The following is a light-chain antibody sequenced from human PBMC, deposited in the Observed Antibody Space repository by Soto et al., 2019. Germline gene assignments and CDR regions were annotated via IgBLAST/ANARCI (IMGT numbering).Light chain of an antibody. CDR2: DAS. CDR3: QQYGSSPLT. CDR1: QSVSSSY. J-gene: IGKJ4*01. Sequence: EIVLTQSPGTLSLSPGERATLSCRASQSVSSSYLAWYQQKPGQAPRLLIHDASTRSTGIPARFSGSGSGTEFILTISSVESEDFAVYYCQQYGSSPLTFGGGTKVDIK. V-gene: IGKV3-20*01.